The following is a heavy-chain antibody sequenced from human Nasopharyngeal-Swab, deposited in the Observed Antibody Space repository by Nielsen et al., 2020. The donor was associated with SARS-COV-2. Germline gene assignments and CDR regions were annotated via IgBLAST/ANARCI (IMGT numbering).Heavy chain of an antibody. Sequence: SETLSLTCAVSGGSFSGYYWTWIRQSPGKGLEWIGEINHSGSTNYNPSLKSRVTISVDTSKNQFSLKLSSVTAADTAVYYCARQSRGYSYGYFDYWGQGTLVTVSS. V-gene: IGHV4-34*01. J-gene: IGHJ4*02. CDR3: ARQSRGYSYGYFDY. CDR2: INHSGST. CDR1: GGSFSGYY. D-gene: IGHD5-18*01.